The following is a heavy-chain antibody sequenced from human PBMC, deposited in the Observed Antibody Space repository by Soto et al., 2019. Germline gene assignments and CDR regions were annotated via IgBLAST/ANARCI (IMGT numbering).Heavy chain of an antibody. J-gene: IGHJ4*02. Sequence: SDSMSLTCTVSGDSIWTSYWTVIRQPTGKGLEWIGYIHHTGSTNSNPSLKSRVTISADTSKNQFSLKVASVTSGDTAVYYCARDLSGGSSWYEFDSWGQGTLVTVYS. D-gene: IGHD6-13*01. CDR3: ARDLSGGSSWYEFDS. CDR1: GDSIWTSY. CDR2: IHHTGST. V-gene: IGHV4-59*01.